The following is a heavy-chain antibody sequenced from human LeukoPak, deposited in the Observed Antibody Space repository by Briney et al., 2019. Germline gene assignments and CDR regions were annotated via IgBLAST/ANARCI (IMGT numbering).Heavy chain of an antibody. CDR1: GFTFSSYW. D-gene: IGHD5-12*01. V-gene: IGHV3-7*01. CDR2: IKQDGSEK. J-gene: IGHJ4*02. Sequence: GGSLRLSCAASGFTFSSYWMNWVRQAPGKGLEWVANIKQDGSEKYYVDSVKGRFTISRDNAKNSLYLQMNSLRAEDTAVYYCVGYVRHFDYWGQGTLVTVSS. CDR3: VGYVRHFDY.